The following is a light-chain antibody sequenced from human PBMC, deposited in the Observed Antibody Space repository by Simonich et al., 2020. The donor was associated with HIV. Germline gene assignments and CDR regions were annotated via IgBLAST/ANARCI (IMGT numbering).Light chain of an antibody. V-gene: IGKV4-1*01. CDR1: QSVLYSSNNKNY. CDR2: WAS. Sequence: DIVMTQSPDSLAVSLGERATINCKSSQSVLYSSNNKNYLAWYQQKPGQPPKLLIYWASTRESGVPDRFSGSGSGTDFTLTINSLQAEDVAVYYCQQYDKWPLFFGQGTKLELK. J-gene: IGKJ2*01. CDR3: QQYDKWPLF.